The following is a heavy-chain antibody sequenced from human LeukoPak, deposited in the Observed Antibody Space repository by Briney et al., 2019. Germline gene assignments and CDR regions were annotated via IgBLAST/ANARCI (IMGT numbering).Heavy chain of an antibody. V-gene: IGHV4-59*08. CDR1: GGSISRHY. CDR3: ATLTTVTQGYFDS. Sequence: SETLSLTCTVSGGSISRHYWSWVRQPPGKGLEWIGYIYYTGSTNYNPSLKSRLTISVDTSKNPFSLKLSSVTATDTAVYYCATLTTVTQGYFDSWGQGTLVTVSS. D-gene: IGHD4-17*01. CDR2: IYYTGST. J-gene: IGHJ4*02.